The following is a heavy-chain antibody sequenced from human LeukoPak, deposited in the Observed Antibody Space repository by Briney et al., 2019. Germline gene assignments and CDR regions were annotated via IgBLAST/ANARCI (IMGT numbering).Heavy chain of an antibody. Sequence: ASVKVSCKASGYTFTNYGISWVRQAPGQGLEWMVCIRDYNGNPTYAQKLQGRVTMTTDTSTSTAYMELRSLTSDDTAVFFCARAGQGYYYDTSAYYYDYWGQGTLVTVSS. CDR1: GYTFTNYG. D-gene: IGHD3-22*01. CDR3: ARAGQGYYYDTSAYYYDY. V-gene: IGHV1-18*01. J-gene: IGHJ4*02. CDR2: IRDYNGNP.